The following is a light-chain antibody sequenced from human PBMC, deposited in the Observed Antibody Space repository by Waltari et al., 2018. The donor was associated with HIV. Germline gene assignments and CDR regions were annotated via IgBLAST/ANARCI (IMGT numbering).Light chain of an antibody. J-gene: IGLJ2*01. CDR1: ALPKQY. Sequence: SYELTQPPSVSVSPGQTARITCSGDALPKQYAYWSQQKPGQAPVLVLYKDSERPSGIPERFSGSSSGTTGTLTISGVQAEDEADYYCQSADSSGTYVVFGGGTKLTVL. CDR3: QSADSSGTYVV. CDR2: KDS. V-gene: IGLV3-25*03.